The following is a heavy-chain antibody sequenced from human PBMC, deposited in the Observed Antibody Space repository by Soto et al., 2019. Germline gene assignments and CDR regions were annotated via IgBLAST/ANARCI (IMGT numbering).Heavy chain of an antibody. V-gene: IGHV4-39*01. D-gene: IGHD3-3*01. CDR1: GDSISSSNYY. J-gene: IGHJ4*02. CDR2: IYYSGST. Sequence: SETLSLTFTVSGDSISSSNYYWGWIRQPPGKGLEWIGSIYYSGSTYYNPSLKSRVTISVDTSKNQFSLKLSSVTAADTAVFYCARLHRTDYNFWSGFLWGLGTLVTVSS. CDR3: ARLHRTDYNFWSGFL.